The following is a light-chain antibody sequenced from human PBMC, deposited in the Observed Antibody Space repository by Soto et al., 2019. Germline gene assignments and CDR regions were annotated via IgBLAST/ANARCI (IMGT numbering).Light chain of an antibody. J-gene: IGLJ1*01. V-gene: IGLV2-14*01. CDR1: SSDVGGYNY. CDR3: SSYTSSSPYV. CDR2: DVS. Sequence: LTQPASLSGSPGQSITISCTGTSSDVGGYNYVSWYQQHPGKAPKLMIYDVSNRPSGVSNRFSGSKSGNTASLTISGLQAEDEADYYCSSYTSSSPYVFGTGTKVTVL.